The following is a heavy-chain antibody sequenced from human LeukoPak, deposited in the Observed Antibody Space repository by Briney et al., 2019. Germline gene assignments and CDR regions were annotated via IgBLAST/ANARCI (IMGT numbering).Heavy chain of an antibody. CDR1: GFTFSSYW. J-gene: IGHJ5*02. D-gene: IGHD6-13*01. V-gene: IGHV3-7*01. Sequence: GGSLRLSCAASGFTFSSYWMSWVRQAPGKGLEWVANIKQDGSEKYYVDSVKGRFTISRDNAKNSLYLQKNSLRAEDTAVYYCARDLSTGAAGENWFDPWGQGTLVTVSS. CDR3: ARDLSTGAAGENWFDP. CDR2: IKQDGSEK.